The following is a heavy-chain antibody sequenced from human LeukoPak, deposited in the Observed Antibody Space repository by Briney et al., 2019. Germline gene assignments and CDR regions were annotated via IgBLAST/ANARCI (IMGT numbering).Heavy chain of an antibody. CDR3: ARAGYYYYMDV. V-gene: IGHV3-23*01. J-gene: IGHJ6*03. CDR1: GFIFSSDA. CDR2: ISDSGAAI. Sequence: GGSLRLSCEASGFIFSSDAMTWVRQVPGKGLEWVASISDSGAAIYYADFAKGRFTISRDNSKSTLYLQMNSLRAEDTAVYYCARAGYYYYMDVWGKGTTVTVSS.